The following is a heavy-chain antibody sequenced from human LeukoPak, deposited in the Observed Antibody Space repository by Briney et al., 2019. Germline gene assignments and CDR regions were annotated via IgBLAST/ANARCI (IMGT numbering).Heavy chain of an antibody. V-gene: IGHV1-2*02. CDR1: GYTFTDYY. CDR3: ATSAGDYRAGHYYYMGV. CDR2: INPNTAGT. J-gene: IGHJ6*03. Sequence: ASVNVSCKASGYTFTDYYFHWVRQAPGQGLEGMGGINPNTAGTNYAQKFLGGVTLAWDTSISTAYMELNRLTSDDTAVYYCATSAGDYRAGHYYYMGVWGKGTSVTVSS. D-gene: IGHD4-11*01.